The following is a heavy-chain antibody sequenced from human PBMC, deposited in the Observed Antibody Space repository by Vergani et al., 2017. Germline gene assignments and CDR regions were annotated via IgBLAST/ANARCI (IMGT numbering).Heavy chain of an antibody. V-gene: IGHV4-39*07. J-gene: IGHJ6*03. CDR1: GGSISSSSYY. Sequence: QLQLQESGPGLVKPSETLSLTCTVSGGSISSSSYYWGWIRQPPGKGLEWIGSIYYSGSTYYNPPLKSRVTISVDTSKNQFSLKLSSVTAAATAVYYCSRQDTYDNSSCSLWIYYYYYMDVWGKGTTVTVSS. D-gene: IGHD3-22*01. CDR2: IYYSGST. CDR3: SRQDTYDNSSCSLWIYYYYYMDV.